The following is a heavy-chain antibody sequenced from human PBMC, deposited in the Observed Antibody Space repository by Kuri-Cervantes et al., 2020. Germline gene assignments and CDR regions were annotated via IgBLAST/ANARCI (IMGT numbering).Heavy chain of an antibody. CDR3: ACYYDSSGYYDNDAFDI. D-gene: IGHD3-22*01. V-gene: IGHV4-39*01. Sequence: SETLSLTCTVSGCSISSSSYYWGWIRQPPGKGLVWIGSIYYSRSTYYNPSLKSRVTISVDTSKNQFSLKLSSVTAADTAVYYCACYYDSSGYYDNDAFDIWGQGTMVTVSS. CDR1: GCSISSSSYY. J-gene: IGHJ3*02. CDR2: IYYSRST.